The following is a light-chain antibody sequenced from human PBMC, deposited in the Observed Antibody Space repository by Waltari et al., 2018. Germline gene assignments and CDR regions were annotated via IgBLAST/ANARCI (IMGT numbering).Light chain of an antibody. CDR2: DAS. V-gene: IGKV3-11*01. Sequence: EIVLTQSPAPLSLSPGERATLSCWASQSVSNYLAWYQQKPGQDPRLLIYDASNRANGIPARFSGTGSGTDFTLTISSLEPEDFAVYYCQQRSNWPLTFGGGTKVEIK. J-gene: IGKJ4*01. CDR1: QSVSNY. CDR3: QQRSNWPLT.